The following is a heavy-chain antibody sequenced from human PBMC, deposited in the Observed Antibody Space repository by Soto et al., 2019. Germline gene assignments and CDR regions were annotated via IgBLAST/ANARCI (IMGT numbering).Heavy chain of an antibody. CDR2: IYPGDSDT. D-gene: IGHD4-17*01. CDR3: ARDTGGYGDYYFDY. J-gene: IGHJ4*02. Sequence: GASLKISCKGSGYSFTSYWIGWVRQMPGKGLEWMGIIYPGDSDTRYSPSFQGQVTMTTDTSTSTAYMELRSLRSDDTAVYYCARDTGGYGDYYFDYWGQGTLVTVSS. V-gene: IGHV5-51*01. CDR1: GYSFTSYW.